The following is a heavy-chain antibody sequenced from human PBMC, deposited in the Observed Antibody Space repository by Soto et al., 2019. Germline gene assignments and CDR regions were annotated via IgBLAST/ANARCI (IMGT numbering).Heavy chain of an antibody. CDR2: ISGSGGST. D-gene: IGHD6-25*01. Sequence: EVQLLESGGGLVQPGGSLRLSCAASGFTFRSYARSRVRQAPGKGLEWVSAISGSGGSTYYADSVKGRFTISRDNSKNTLYLQMNSLRAEDTAVSYCAKEGEYSSGWDNIDYWGQGTLVTVS. J-gene: IGHJ4*02. V-gene: IGHV3-23*01. CDR1: GFTFRSYA. CDR3: AKEGEYSSGWDNIDY.